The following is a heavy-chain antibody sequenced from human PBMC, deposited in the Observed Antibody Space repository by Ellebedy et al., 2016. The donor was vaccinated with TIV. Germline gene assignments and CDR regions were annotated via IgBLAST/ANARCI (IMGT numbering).Heavy chain of an antibody. J-gene: IGHJ3*02. D-gene: IGHD2-8*02. CDR3: ARVVWQLPVSYAFDI. V-gene: IGHV4-59*01. CDR2: ISYSGST. Sequence: MPSETLSLTCTVSGGPISPYYWSWIRQPPGKGLEWIGYISYSGSTNYNPSLQSRVTISVDTSKNQFSLKLTSVTAADTAVYYCARVVWQLPVSYAFDIWGQGTMVTVSS. CDR1: GGPISPYY.